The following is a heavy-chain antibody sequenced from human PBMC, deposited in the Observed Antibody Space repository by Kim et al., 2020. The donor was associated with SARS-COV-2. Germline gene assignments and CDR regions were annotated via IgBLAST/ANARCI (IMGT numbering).Heavy chain of an antibody. CDR2: IYYSGST. Sequence: SETLSLTCTVSGGSISSGGYYWSWIRQHPGKGLEWIGYIYYSGSTYYNPSLKSRVTISVDTSKNQFSLKLSSVTAADTAVYYCARGPETTVTTKNPWFDPWGQGTLVTVSS. J-gene: IGHJ5*02. CDR3: ARGPETTVTTKNPWFDP. D-gene: IGHD4-17*01. CDR1: GGSISSGGYY. V-gene: IGHV4-31*03.